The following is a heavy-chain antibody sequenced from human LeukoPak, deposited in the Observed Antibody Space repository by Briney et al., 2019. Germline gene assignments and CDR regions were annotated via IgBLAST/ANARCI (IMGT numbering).Heavy chain of an antibody. J-gene: IGHJ4*02. CDR2: ISSSSSYI. V-gene: IGHV3-21*01. Sequence: GGSLRLSCAASGFTFSSYSMNWARQAPGKGLEWVSSISSSSSYIYYADSVKGRFTISRDNAKNSLYLQMNSLRAEDTAVYYCARDRKTLGAINFDYWGQGTLVTVSS. CDR3: ARDRKTLGAINFDY. CDR1: GFTFSSYS. D-gene: IGHD1-26*01.